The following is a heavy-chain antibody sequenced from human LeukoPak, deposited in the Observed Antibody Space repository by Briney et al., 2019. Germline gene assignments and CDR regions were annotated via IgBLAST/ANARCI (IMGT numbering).Heavy chain of an antibody. Sequence: SKTLSLTCTVSGGSISSYYWNWIRQPPGKGLEWIGYIYYSGSTNYNPSLKSRVTISVDTSKNQFSLKLSSVTAADTAVYYCARALAYCGGDCYLENFDYWGQGTLVTVSS. CDR1: GGSISSYY. CDR2: IYYSGST. D-gene: IGHD2-21*02. V-gene: IGHV4-59*08. J-gene: IGHJ4*02. CDR3: ARALAYCGGDCYLENFDY.